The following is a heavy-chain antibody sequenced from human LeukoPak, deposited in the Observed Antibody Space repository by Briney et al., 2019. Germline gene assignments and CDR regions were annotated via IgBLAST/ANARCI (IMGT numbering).Heavy chain of an antibody. D-gene: IGHD5-18*01. CDR1: GGSFSGYY. CDR2: IYYSGST. J-gene: IGHJ6*03. Sequence: SETLSLTCAVYGGSFSGYYWSWIRQPPGKGLEWIGYIYYSGSTNYNPSLKSRVTISVDTSKNQFSLKLSSVTAADTAVYYCARGGGYSYYYYMDVWGKGTTVTVSS. V-gene: IGHV4-59*01. CDR3: ARGGGYSYYYYMDV.